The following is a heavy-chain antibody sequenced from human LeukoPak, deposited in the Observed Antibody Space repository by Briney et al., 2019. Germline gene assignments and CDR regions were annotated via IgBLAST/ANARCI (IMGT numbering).Heavy chain of an antibody. V-gene: IGHV3-23*01. CDR3: AKDPRVATIEIFDY. D-gene: IGHD5-12*01. CDR1: GFTFSSYA. Sequence: GGSPRLSCAASGFTFSSYAMSWVRQAPGKGLEWVSSLSGGGAVTYYADSVKGRFTISRDNSKNTVYLQMNSLRAEDTAVYYCAKDPRVATIEIFDYWGQGTLVTVSS. CDR2: LSGGGAVT. J-gene: IGHJ4*02.